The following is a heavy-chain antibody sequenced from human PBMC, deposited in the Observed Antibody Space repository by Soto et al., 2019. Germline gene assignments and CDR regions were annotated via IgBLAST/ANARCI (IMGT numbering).Heavy chain of an antibody. CDR3: ARRYKSAGWLEP. CDR2: INPATGNT. D-gene: IGHD1-1*01. V-gene: IGHV1-3*01. CDR1: GYSFATYA. Sequence: QVQLVQSGAEVKKPGTSVKVSCKASGYSFATYAIHWVRQAPGQGLEWMGWINPATGNTEYSDKFQDRATFTRDTSATTAYMELRGLRSEDTAVYYCARRYKSAGWLEPWGQGTLVTVSS. J-gene: IGHJ5*02.